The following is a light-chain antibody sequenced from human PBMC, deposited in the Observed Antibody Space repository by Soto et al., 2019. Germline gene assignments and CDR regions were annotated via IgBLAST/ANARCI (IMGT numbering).Light chain of an antibody. V-gene: IGKV4-1*01. Sequence: DIVMTQAPDSLAVSLGERATINCKCIETLLYTSNNKTYLAWYQQKPGQPPKLLIYWASVRDSGVPDRFSGSGSETDFTLTISNLQAEDVAVYYCQQYFDNSITFGQGTRLEIK. CDR3: QQYFDNSIT. J-gene: IGKJ5*01. CDR2: WAS. CDR1: ETLLYTSNNKTY.